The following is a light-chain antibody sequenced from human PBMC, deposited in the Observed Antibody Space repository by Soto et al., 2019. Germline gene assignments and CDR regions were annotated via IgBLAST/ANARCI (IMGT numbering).Light chain of an antibody. CDR2: AAS. V-gene: IGKV1-39*01. CDR3: LETYKTPWT. CDR1: QSISTY. Sequence: DIQMTQSPSSLSASVGDTVTISCRSSQSISTYVTWYQQKPGRAPKLLIYAASTLQGGVPSRFSGSGSGTHFTLTISSLQPDDFATYYCLETYKTPWTFGQGTKVEIK. J-gene: IGKJ1*01.